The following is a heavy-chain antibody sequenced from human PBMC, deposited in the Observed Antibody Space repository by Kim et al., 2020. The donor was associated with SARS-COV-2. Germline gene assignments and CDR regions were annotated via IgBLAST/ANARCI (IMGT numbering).Heavy chain of an antibody. CDR3: AKDTRNYGSGSSLFDY. J-gene: IGHJ4*02. V-gene: IGHV3-43D*03. Sequence: SAKGRFTLSRDNSKNSLYLQMNSLRAEDTALYYCAKDTRNYGSGSSLFDYCGQGTLVTVSS. D-gene: IGHD3-10*01.